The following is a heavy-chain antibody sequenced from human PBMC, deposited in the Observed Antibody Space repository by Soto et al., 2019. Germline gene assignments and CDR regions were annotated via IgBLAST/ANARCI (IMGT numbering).Heavy chain of an antibody. CDR3: AKDYGGHYGMDV. CDR2: ISYDGSNK. Sequence: QVQLVESGGGVVQPGRSLRLSCAASGFTFSSYGMHWVRQAPGKGLEWVAVISYDGSNKYYADSVKGRFTISRDKSKNTLYLQMNSLRAEDTAVYYCAKDYGGHYGMDVWGQGTTVTVSS. V-gene: IGHV3-30*18. D-gene: IGHD4-17*01. J-gene: IGHJ6*02. CDR1: GFTFSSYG.